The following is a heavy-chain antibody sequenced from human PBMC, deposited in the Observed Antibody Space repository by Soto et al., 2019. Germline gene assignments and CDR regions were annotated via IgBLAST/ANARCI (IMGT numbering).Heavy chain of an antibody. CDR2: IYPGDSDT. J-gene: IGHJ3*02. D-gene: IGHD3-16*01. CDR1: GYSFTSYW. V-gene: IGHV5-51*01. Sequence: GSGYSFTSYWIGWVRQMPGKGLEWMGIIYPGDSDTRYSPSFQGQVTMTTDTSTSTAYMDLRSLTSDDTAVYYCARDRVAGIWGDAFDIWGQGTMVTVSS. CDR3: ARDRVAGIWGDAFDI.